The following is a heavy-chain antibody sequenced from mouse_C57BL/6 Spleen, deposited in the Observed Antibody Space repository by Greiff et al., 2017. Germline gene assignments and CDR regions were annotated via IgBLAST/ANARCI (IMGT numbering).Heavy chain of an antibody. CDR1: GFSLPSYG. V-gene: IGHV2-5*01. CDR2: IWRGGST. J-gene: IGHJ4*01. D-gene: IGHD3-3*01. Sequence: VQLQQSGPGLVQPSQSLSITCTVSGFSLPSYGVHWVRQSPGKGLEWLGVIWRGGSTDYNAAFMSRLSITKDNSKSQIFFKMNSLQAGDTAIYYCAKKLGWDYYAMDYWGQGTSVTVSS. CDR3: AKKLGWDYYAMDY.